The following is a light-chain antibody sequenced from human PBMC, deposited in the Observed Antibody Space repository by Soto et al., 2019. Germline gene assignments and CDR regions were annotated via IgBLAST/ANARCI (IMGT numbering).Light chain of an antibody. CDR3: QQYNNWPPIT. V-gene: IGKV3-15*01. CDR2: DAS. CDR1: QTVRNN. J-gene: IGKJ5*01. Sequence: EFVLTDSPGTLSLSLWEIATLSCRASQTVRNNYLAWYQQKPGQAPRLLIYDASTRATGIPARFSGSGSGTEFTLTISSLQSEDFAVYYCQQYNNWPPITFGQETRLEIK.